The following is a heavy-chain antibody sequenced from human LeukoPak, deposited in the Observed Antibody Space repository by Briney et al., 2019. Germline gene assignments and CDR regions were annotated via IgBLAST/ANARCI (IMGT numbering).Heavy chain of an antibody. CDR1: GFTFDDYA. V-gene: IGHV3-9*01. J-gene: IGHJ3*02. CDR2: ISWNSGSI. D-gene: IGHD4-17*01. Sequence: GGSLRLSCAASGFTFDDYAMHWVRQAPGKGLEWVSGISWNSGSIGYADSVKGRFTISRDNAKNSLYLQMNSLRAEDTAVYYCARDPDYGDYVAFDIWGQGTMVTVSS. CDR3: ARDPDYGDYVAFDI.